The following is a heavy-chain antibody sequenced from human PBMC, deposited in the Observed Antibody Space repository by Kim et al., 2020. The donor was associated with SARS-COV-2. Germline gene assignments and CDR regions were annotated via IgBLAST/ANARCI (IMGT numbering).Heavy chain of an antibody. CDR2: IYYSGST. Sequence: SETLSLTCTVSGGSISSSSYYWGWIRQPPGKGLEWIGSIYYSGSTYYNPSLKSRVTISVDTSKNQFSLKLSSVTAADTAVYYCARKARDPGIAVSNWFDPWGQGTLVTVSS. D-gene: IGHD6-19*01. J-gene: IGHJ5*02. CDR1: GGSISSSSYY. V-gene: IGHV4-39*01. CDR3: ARKARDPGIAVSNWFDP.